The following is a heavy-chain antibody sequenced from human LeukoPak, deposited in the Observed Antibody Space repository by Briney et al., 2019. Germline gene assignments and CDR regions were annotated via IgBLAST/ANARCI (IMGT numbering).Heavy chain of an antibody. J-gene: IGHJ4*02. D-gene: IGHD2-15*01. V-gene: IGHV4-34*01. CDR1: GGSFSGYY. CDR3: ARAATADY. Sequence: PSETLSLTCAVYGGSFSGYYWSWIRQPPGKGLDWIGEINHSGSTNYNPSLKSRVTISVDTSKNQFSLKLSSVTAADTAVYYCARAATADYWGQGTLVTVSS. CDR2: INHSGST.